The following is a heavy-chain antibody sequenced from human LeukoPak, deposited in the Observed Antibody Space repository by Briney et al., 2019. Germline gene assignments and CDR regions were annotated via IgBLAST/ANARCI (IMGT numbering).Heavy chain of an antibody. CDR3: ARVGGGYSYGRNYYYMDV. J-gene: IGHJ6*03. CDR1: GFTFSSYW. D-gene: IGHD5-18*01. V-gene: IGHV3-7*01. Sequence: GGSLRLSCAASGFTFSSYWMSWVRQAPGKGLEWVANIKQDGSEKYYVDSVKGRFTISRDNAKNSLYLQMNSLRAEDTAVYYCARVGGGYSYGRNYYYMDVWGKGTTVTVSS. CDR2: IKQDGSEK.